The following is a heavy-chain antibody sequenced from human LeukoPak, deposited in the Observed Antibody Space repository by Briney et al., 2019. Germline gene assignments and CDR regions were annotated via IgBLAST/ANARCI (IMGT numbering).Heavy chain of an antibody. CDR3: ANALGIAAYFDY. D-gene: IGHD6-13*01. CDR1: GYTFTGYY. Sequence: ASVKVSCKASGYTFTGYYMHWVRQAPGQGLEWMGWINPNSGGTNYAQKFQGRFTISRDNSKNTLYLQMNSLRAEDTAVYYCANALGIAAYFDYWGQGTLVTVSS. J-gene: IGHJ4*02. V-gene: IGHV1-2*02. CDR2: INPNSGGT.